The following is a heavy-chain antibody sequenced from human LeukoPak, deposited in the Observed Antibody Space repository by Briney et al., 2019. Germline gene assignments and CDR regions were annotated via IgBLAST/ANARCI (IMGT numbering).Heavy chain of an antibody. D-gene: IGHD6-13*01. CDR1: GFTGSNNY. Sequence: PGGSLRLSCKASGFTGSNNYMNWVRHAPGKGLEWVALIYSGGTTNYADSVKGRFTISRDNSKNTLYLRMTNVRVEDTAVYYCARDPPGIAASDSGGWGQGTLVTVSS. V-gene: IGHV3-53*01. J-gene: IGHJ4*02. CDR2: IYSGGTT. CDR3: ARDPPGIAASDSGG.